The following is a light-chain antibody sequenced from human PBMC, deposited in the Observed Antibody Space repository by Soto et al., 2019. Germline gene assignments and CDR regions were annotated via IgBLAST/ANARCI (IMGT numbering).Light chain of an antibody. J-gene: IGKJ4*01. V-gene: IGKV3D-20*01. Sequence: EFVLTQSPATLSLSPGERATLFCGASQSVSTNYVAWYQQKPGLAPRLLIYDASSRAAGISHRFSGSGSGTDFTLTISRLEPEDFAVYYWQQYGSSPRFGGGAKVDIK. CDR3: QQYGSSPR. CDR1: QSVSTNY. CDR2: DAS.